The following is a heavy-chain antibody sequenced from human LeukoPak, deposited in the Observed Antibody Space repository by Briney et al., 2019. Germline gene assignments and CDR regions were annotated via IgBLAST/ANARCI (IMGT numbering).Heavy chain of an antibody. J-gene: IGHJ4*02. V-gene: IGHV3-53*01. CDR3: AKGSFDFWSGYYRYFDY. D-gene: IGHD3-3*01. CDR1: GFTVSTNY. CDR2: IYSGGTT. Sequence: GGSLRLSCAASGFTVSTNYMSWVRQAPGKGLEWVSVIYSGGTTYYADSVKGRFTISRDNAKNSLYLQMNSLRAEDTAVYYCAKGSFDFWSGYYRYFDYWGQGTLVTVSS.